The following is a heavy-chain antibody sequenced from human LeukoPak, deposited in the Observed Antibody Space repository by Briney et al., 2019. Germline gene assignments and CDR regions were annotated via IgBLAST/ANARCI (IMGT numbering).Heavy chain of an antibody. CDR1: GFTFSSYS. V-gene: IGHV3-48*01. J-gene: IGHJ4*02. Sequence: PGGSLRLSCAASGFTFSSYSMNWVRQAPGKGLEWVSYISSSSSTIYYADSVKGRFTISRDNAKNSLYLQMNSLRAEDTAVYYCARLSLHLLEWSPTKGKEMHYFDFWGQGTLVTVPS. CDR3: ARLSLHLLEWSPTKGKEMHYFDF. CDR2: ISSSSSTI. D-gene: IGHD3-3*01.